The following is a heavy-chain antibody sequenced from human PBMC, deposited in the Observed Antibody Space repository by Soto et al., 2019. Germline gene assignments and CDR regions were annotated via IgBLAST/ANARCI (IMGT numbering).Heavy chain of an antibody. V-gene: IGHV3-9*01. CDR1: GFIFDDYA. D-gene: IGHD2-2*01. CDR3: TKGRSTSCFAPVDY. CDR2: ISWNSGTI. Sequence: EVQLVESGGGLVQPGRSLRLSCAASGFIFDDYAMHWVRQAPGKGLEWVSSISWNSGTIDYADSVKGRFIISRDNAKNSMYLQMISLRTVDTAFYYCTKGRSTSCFAPVDYWGQGTLVTVSS. J-gene: IGHJ4*02.